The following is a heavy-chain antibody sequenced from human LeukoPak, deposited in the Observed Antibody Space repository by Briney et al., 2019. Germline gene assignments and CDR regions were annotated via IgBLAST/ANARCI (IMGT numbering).Heavy chain of an antibody. V-gene: IGHV1-24*01. CDR1: GYTLTELS. D-gene: IGHD3/OR15-3a*01. Sequence: ASVKVSCKVSGYTLTELSMHWVRQAPGKGLEWMGGFDPEDGETIYAQKFQGRVTMTEDTSTDTAYMELSSLRSEDTAVYYCAILIFADGGYYFDYWGQRTLVTVSS. J-gene: IGHJ4*02. CDR3: AILIFADGGYYFDY. CDR2: FDPEDGET.